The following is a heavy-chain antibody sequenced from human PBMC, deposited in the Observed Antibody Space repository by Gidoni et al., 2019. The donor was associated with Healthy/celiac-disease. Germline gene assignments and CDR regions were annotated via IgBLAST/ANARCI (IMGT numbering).Heavy chain of an antibody. CDR3: TTDRYDFWTGRYFDL. D-gene: IGHD3-3*01. V-gene: IGHV3-15*01. Sequence: EVQLVESGGGLVKPGGSLRLYCAASGFTFSNAWMSWVRQAPGKGLEWVGRIKSKTDGGTTDYAAPVKGRFTISRDDSKNTLYLQMNSLKTEDTAVYYCTTDRYDFWTGRYFDLWGRGTLVTVSS. J-gene: IGHJ2*01. CDR1: GFTFSNAW. CDR2: IKSKTDGGTT.